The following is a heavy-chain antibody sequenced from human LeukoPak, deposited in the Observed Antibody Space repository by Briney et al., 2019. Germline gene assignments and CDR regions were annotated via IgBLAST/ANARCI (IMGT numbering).Heavy chain of an antibody. V-gene: IGHV4-4*07. CDR1: GGSISSYY. CDR3: ARGRGVKYYYDSSGYYLDY. J-gene: IGHJ4*02. CDR2: IYTSGST. D-gene: IGHD3-22*01. Sequence: PSETLSLTCTVSGGSISSYYWSWIRQPAGKGLEWIGRIYTSGSTNYNPSLKSRVTMSVDTSKNQFSLKLSSVTAADTAVYYCARGRGVKYYYDSSGYYLDYWGQGTLVTVFS.